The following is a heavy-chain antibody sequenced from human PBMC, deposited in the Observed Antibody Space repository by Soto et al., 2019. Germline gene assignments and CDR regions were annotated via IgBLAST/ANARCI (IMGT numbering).Heavy chain of an antibody. CDR3: ARVRYSSSWLNRDYYYYGMDV. CDR2: IYYSGST. J-gene: IGHJ6*02. CDR1: GGSISSSSYY. V-gene: IGHV4-39*07. Sequence: PSETLSLTCTVSGGSISSSSYYWGWIRQPPGKGLEWIGSIYYSGSTYYNPSLKSRVTISVDTSKNQFSLKLSSVTAADTAVYYCARVRYSSSWLNRDYYYYGMDVWGQGTTVTVSS. D-gene: IGHD6-13*01.